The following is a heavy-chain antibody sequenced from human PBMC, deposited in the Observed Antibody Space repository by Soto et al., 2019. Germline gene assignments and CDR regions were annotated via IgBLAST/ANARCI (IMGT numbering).Heavy chain of an antibody. CDR3: ARHMSAQHLDY. CDR1: GGSITSNNYY. J-gene: IGHJ4*02. CDR2: IYYGGST. V-gene: IGHV4-39*01. D-gene: IGHD2-2*01. Sequence: QLQLQESGPGLVKPSETLSLTCTVSGGSITSNNYYWGWIRQPPGKGLEWIGTIYYGGSTYYSPSLKSRVTISVDKSNNQFSLKLSSVTAADTAVYYCARHMSAQHLDYWGQGILVTVSS.